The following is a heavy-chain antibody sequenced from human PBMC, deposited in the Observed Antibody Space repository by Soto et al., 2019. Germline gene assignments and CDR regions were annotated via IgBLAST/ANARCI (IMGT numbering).Heavy chain of an antibody. V-gene: IGHV1-69*06. CDR1: GGTFSTYT. D-gene: IGHD5-18*01. CDR3: GRVPRYSFPTSDSLDQ. CDR2: ITPILGET. J-gene: IGHJ4*02. Sequence: QVHLVQSGTEVRKPGSSVTVSCKVSGGTFSTYTISWVRQAPGQGLQWMGAITPILGETTYAQHFQGRVFITADISPTTPYMELSDLTSEDTAMYYCGRVPRYSFPTSDSLDQWGQGTRVTVSS.